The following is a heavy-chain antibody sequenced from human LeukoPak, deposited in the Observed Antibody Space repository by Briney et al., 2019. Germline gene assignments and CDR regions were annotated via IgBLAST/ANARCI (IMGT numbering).Heavy chain of an antibody. Sequence: GASVKVSCKASGYTFTGYYMHWVRQAPGQGLEWMGWINPNSGGTNYAQKFQGRVTMTRDTSISTAYMELSRLRSDDTAVYYCARAGYSSSWYKAFDIWGQGTMVTVSS. CDR2: INPNSGGT. CDR3: ARAGYSSSWYKAFDI. J-gene: IGHJ3*02. D-gene: IGHD6-13*01. V-gene: IGHV1-2*02. CDR1: GYTFTGYY.